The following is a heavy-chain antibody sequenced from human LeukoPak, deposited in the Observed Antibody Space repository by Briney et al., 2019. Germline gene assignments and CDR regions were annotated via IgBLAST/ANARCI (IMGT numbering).Heavy chain of an antibody. V-gene: IGHV3-23*01. CDR2: ISGRDEST. Sequence: GGSLRLSWAVSGLTFSNHALSWVRQAPGKGLEWVSAISGRDESTYYADSVKGRFTISRDNSKSTLYLQMSSLRAEDTAVYHCAKVTGTTNYWGQGTLVTVSS. CDR3: AKVTGTTNY. J-gene: IGHJ4*02. D-gene: IGHD1-1*01. CDR1: GLTFSNHA.